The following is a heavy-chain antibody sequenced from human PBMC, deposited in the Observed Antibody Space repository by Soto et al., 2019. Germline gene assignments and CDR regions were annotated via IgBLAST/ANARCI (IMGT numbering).Heavy chain of an antibody. D-gene: IGHD2-21*01. Sequence: ASVKVSCKASGYTFTGYYMHWVRQAPGQGLEWMGWINPNSGGTNYAQKFQGRVTMTRDTSISTAYMELSRLRSDDTAVYYWARDPICRVVSLDAFDIWGQETMVTVSS. CDR3: ARDPICRVVSLDAFDI. J-gene: IGHJ3*02. V-gene: IGHV1-2*02. CDR2: INPNSGGT. CDR1: GYTFTGYY.